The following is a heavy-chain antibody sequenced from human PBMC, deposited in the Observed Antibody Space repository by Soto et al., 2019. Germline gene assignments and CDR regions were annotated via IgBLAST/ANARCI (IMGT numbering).Heavy chain of an antibody. Sequence: QITLKESGPTLVKPTQTLTLTCTFSGFSLSTSGVGVGWIRQPPGKALEWLALVYGDDDKRYSPSLESRLTITKDTSKNQVVLTMTNMDPVDTATYYCAHYATLSLGMDVWGQGTTVTVSS. CDR3: AHYATLSLGMDV. J-gene: IGHJ6*02. V-gene: IGHV2-5*02. CDR2: VYGDDDK. CDR1: GFSLSTSGVG. D-gene: IGHD2-15*01.